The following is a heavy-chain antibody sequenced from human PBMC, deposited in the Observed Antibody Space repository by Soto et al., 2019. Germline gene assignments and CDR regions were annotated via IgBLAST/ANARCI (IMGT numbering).Heavy chain of an antibody. D-gene: IGHD2-2*02. CDR2: ISYDGSNS. CDR1: GFTFSSYG. CDR3: ARVGCSRTNCYTGYYFDY. Sequence: QVQLVESGGGVVQPGRSLRLSCAASGFTFSSYGMHWVRQAPGKGLEWVAVISYDGSNSYYADSVKGRFTISRDNSKNTLFLQMNSLRAEDTAVYYCARVGCSRTNCYTGYYFDYWGQGTLVTVSS. V-gene: IGHV3-30*03. J-gene: IGHJ4*02.